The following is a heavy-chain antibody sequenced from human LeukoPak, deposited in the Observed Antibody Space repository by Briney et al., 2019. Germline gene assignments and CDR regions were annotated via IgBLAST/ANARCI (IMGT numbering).Heavy chain of an antibody. CDR3: AKDRNIVAPYFDY. Sequence: PGGSLRLSCAASGFTFFNYWMSWVRQAPGKGLEWVANINLEGSQKYYVDSLKGRFTISRDNANNLLYLQMNSLRAEDTAVYYCAKDRNIVAPYFDYWGQGTLVTVSS. J-gene: IGHJ4*02. CDR1: GFTFFNYW. D-gene: IGHD5-12*01. CDR2: INLEGSQK. V-gene: IGHV3-7*03.